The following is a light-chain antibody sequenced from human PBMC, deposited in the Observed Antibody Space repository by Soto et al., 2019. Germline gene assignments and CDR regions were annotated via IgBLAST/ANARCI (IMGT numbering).Light chain of an antibody. CDR1: SSDIGGYNY. CDR3: SSYAGTSNV. V-gene: IGLV2-8*01. CDR2: GVN. J-gene: IGLJ1*01. Sequence: LAQPLSTSVSPGQSVGISCTRTSSDIGGYNYVSWYQQHPGKAPKLMIYGVNKRPSGVPDRFSGSKSGNTACPTVSGLQADDEADYYCSSYAGTSNVFGTGTKLTVL.